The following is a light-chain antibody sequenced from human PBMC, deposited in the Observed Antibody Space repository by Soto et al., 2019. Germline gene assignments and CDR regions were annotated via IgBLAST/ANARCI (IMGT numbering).Light chain of an antibody. V-gene: IGKV1-6*01. Sequence: IQMTQSPSTLSASVGDRVTITCRASQSISSWLAWYQQKPGKAPDLLIYAASSLQSGVPSRFSGSGSGTDFTLTISSLQPEDFATYYCLQNYNYPRTFGQGTRLEI. CDR1: QSISSW. J-gene: IGKJ5*01. CDR3: LQNYNYPRT. CDR2: AAS.